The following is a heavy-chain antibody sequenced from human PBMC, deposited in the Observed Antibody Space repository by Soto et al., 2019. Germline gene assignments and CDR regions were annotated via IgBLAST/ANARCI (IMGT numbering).Heavy chain of an antibody. CDR3: ARVGHCSSTSGYDY. D-gene: IGHD2-2*01. V-gene: IGHV4-59*01. J-gene: IGHJ4*02. CDR2: IYYSGST. Sequence: SETLSLTCTVSGGSISSYYWSWIRQPPGKGLEWIGYIYYSGSTNYNPSLKSRVTISVDTSKNQFSLKLSSVTAADTAVYYWARVGHCSSTSGYDYWGQGTLVTVSS. CDR1: GGSISSYY.